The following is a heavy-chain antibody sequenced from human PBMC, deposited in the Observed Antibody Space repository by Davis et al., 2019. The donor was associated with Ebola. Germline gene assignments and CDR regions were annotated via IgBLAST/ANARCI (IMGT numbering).Heavy chain of an antibody. D-gene: IGHD5-12*01. V-gene: IGHV1-46*03. CDR2: ITPGDGST. CDR1: CFTSTSYY. CDR3: TTPGGQDSGYDVFDM. Sequence: ASAHVSCTASCFTSTSYYMYRARQLSGLPLEWLERITPGDGSTTYVQRFQGRITVTRDTSTTTVYMDLSSLRSEDTALYYCTTPGGQDSGYDVFDMWCQGTMVTVSS. J-gene: IGHJ3*02.